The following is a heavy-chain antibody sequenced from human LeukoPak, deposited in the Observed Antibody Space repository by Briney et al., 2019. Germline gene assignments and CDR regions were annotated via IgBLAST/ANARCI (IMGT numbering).Heavy chain of an antibody. CDR3: ARDRVGHIVVVPAARRSGAFDI. CDR1: GGSISSYY. D-gene: IGHD2-2*01. CDR2: IYTSGST. J-gene: IGHJ3*02. Sequence: TSETLSLTCTVSGGSISSYYWSWIRQPAGKGLEWIGRIYTSGSTNYNPSLKSRVTMSVDTSKNQFSLKLSSVTAADTAVYYCARDRVGHIVVVPAARRSGAFDIWGQGTMVTVSS. V-gene: IGHV4-4*07.